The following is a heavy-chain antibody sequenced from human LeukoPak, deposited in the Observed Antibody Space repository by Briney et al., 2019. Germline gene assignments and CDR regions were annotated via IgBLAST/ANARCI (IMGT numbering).Heavy chain of an antibody. CDR2: IYTSGST. J-gene: IGHJ5*02. V-gene: IGHV4-4*09. CDR1: GGSISSYY. Sequence: SETLSLTCTVSGGSISSYYWSWIRQPPGKGLEWIGYIYTSGSTNSNPSLKSRVTISVDTSKNQFSLKLSSVTAADTAVYYCARHRPQAIAALTGWFDPWGQGTLVTVSS. D-gene: IGHD6-6*01. CDR3: ARHRPQAIAALTGWFDP.